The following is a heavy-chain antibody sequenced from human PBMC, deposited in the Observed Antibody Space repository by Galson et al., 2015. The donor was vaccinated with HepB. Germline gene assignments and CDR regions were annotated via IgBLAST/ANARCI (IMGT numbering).Heavy chain of an antibody. CDR1: GYTFTSYA. CDR3: ARDATTVTTLWYFDL. CDR2: INAGNGNT. Sequence: SVKVSCKASGYTFTSYAMHWVRQAPGQRLEWMGWINAGNGNTKYSQKFQGRVTITRDTSASTAYMELSSLRSEGTAVYYCARDATTVTTLWYFDLWGRGTLVTVSS. D-gene: IGHD4-17*01. J-gene: IGHJ2*01. V-gene: IGHV1-3*01.